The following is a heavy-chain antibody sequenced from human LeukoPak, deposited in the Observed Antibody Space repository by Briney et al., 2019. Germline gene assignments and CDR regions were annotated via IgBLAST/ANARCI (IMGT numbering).Heavy chain of an antibody. V-gene: IGHV3-7*01. CDR1: GFTFTSYW. CDR2: IKEDGSEK. D-gene: IGHD2-2*01. CDR3: ARGDLSLGYCSSTSCSVGY. Sequence: GGSLRLSCAASGFTFTSYWMSWVRQAPGKGLEWVANIKEDGSEKYYVDSVRGRFTISRDNAKNSVSLQMNSLRAEDTAVYYCARGDLSLGYCSSTSCSVGYWGQGTLITVSS. J-gene: IGHJ4*02.